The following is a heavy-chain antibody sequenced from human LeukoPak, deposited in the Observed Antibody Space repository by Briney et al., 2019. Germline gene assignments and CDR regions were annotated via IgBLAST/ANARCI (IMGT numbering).Heavy chain of an antibody. V-gene: IGHV3-30*04. CDR3: AREYRPCISLYYYYYMDV. CDR2: ISYDGSNK. Sequence: GGSLRLSCAASGFTFSSYAMHWVRQAPGKGLEWVAVISYDGSNKYYADSVKGRFTISRDNSKNTLYLQMNSLRAEDTAVYYCAREYRPCISLYYYYYMDVWGKGTTVTVSS. CDR1: GFTFSSYA. D-gene: IGHD1-1*01. J-gene: IGHJ6*03.